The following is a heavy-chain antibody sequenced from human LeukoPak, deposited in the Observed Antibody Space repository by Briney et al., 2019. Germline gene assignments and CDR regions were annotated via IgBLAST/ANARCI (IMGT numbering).Heavy chain of an antibody. CDR3: ARANTVYDILTGYRARYFDY. J-gene: IGHJ4*02. V-gene: IGHV3-21*01. CDR2: ISSSSSYI. Sequence: SGGSLRLSCAASGFTFSSYSMNWVRQAPGKGLEWVSSISSSSSYIYYADSVKGRFTISRDNAKNSLYLQMNSLRAEDTAVYYCARANTVYDILTGYRARYFDYWGQGTLVTVSS. CDR1: GFTFSSYS. D-gene: IGHD3-9*01.